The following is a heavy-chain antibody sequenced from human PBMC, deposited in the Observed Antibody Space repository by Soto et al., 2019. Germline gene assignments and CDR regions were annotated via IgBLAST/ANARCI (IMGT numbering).Heavy chain of an antibody. CDR2: INSDGSST. D-gene: IGHD3-10*01. CDR1: GFTFSSYW. V-gene: IGHV3-74*01. Sequence: GGSLRLSCAASGFTFSSYWMHWVRQAPGKGLVWVSRINSDGSSTSYADSVKGRFTISRDNAKNTLYLQMNSLRAEDTAVYYWARSTMVRGVIITLVLDVWGKGTTVTVSS. CDR3: ARSTMVRGVIITLVLDV. J-gene: IGHJ6*04.